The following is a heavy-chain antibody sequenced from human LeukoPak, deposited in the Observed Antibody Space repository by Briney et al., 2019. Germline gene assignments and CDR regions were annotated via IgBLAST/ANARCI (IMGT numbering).Heavy chain of an antibody. Sequence: PGGSLRLSCAASGYTFSIYVIHWVRQAPGKGLEWVALTWYDGRDQYYADSVKGRFTITRDNSKNTVYLQMNSLRPEDTAVYYCSGGRDSFDYWGQGTLVTVSS. J-gene: IGHJ4*02. CDR1: GYTFSIYV. V-gene: IGHV3-30*02. D-gene: IGHD3-16*01. CDR3: SGGRDSFDY. CDR2: TWYDGRDQ.